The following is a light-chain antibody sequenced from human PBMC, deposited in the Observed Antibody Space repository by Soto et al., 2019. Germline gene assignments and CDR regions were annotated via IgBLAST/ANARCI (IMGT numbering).Light chain of an antibody. J-gene: IGKJ5*01. CDR2: GAS. Sequence: EIVLTQSPGTLSLSPGERATLSCRASQSVSSSYLAWYQQKPGQAPRLLIYGASSRATGIPDRFSGSGSATDFTLTISRLEPEDFAIYYCQQRQYWPPITFGQGTRLEIK. CDR1: QSVSSSY. V-gene: IGKV3D-20*02. CDR3: QQRQYWPPIT.